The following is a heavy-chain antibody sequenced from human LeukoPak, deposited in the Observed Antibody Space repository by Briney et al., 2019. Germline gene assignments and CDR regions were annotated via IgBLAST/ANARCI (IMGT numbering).Heavy chain of an antibody. Sequence: NPSETLSLTCTVSGGSISSYYWSWIRQPPGKGLEWIGYIYYSGSTNYNPSLKSRVTISVDTSKNQFSLKLSSVTAADTAVYYCARSPVLWFGARIGNYFDYWGQGTLVTVSS. V-gene: IGHV4-59*12. D-gene: IGHD3-10*01. CDR3: ARSPVLWFGARIGNYFDY. CDR1: GGSISSYY. J-gene: IGHJ4*02. CDR2: IYYSGST.